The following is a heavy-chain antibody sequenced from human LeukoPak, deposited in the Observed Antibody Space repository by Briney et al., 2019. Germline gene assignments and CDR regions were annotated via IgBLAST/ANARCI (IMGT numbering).Heavy chain of an antibody. Sequence: PSETLSLTCTVSGGSISSSSYYWGWIRQPPGKGLEWIGSIYYSGSTYYNPSLKSRVTISVDTSKNQFSLKLSSVTAADTAVYYCARRPGPNFDYWGQGTLVTVSS. CDR3: ARRPGPNFDY. CDR2: IYYSGST. V-gene: IGHV4-39*01. D-gene: IGHD2-8*02. J-gene: IGHJ4*02. CDR1: GGSISSSSYY.